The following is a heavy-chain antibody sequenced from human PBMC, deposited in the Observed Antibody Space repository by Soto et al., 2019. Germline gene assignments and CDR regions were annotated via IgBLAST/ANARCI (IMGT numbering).Heavy chain of an antibody. Sequence: PGGSLRLSCEASGFSYSNYALSWVRQAPGKGLEWVSAIASSAGRTYYADSVKGRFTISRGNSKNTLFLQLDSLRAEDTAIYYCAKGRQQWLVATFDSWGQGTLVPVYS. CDR2: IASSAGRT. V-gene: IGHV3-23*01. CDR1: GFSYSNYA. J-gene: IGHJ5*01. D-gene: IGHD6-19*01. CDR3: AKGRQQWLVATFDS.